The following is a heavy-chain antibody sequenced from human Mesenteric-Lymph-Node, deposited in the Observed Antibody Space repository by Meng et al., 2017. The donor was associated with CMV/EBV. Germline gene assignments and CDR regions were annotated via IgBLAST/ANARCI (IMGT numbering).Heavy chain of an antibody. D-gene: IGHD1-26*01. Sequence: GESLKISCAASGFTFDDYGMSWVRQAPGKGLEWVSGINWNGGSTGYADSVKGRFTISRDNAKNSLYLQMNSLRIEDMALYYCATGGAPQGYFRHWGQGTQVTVSS. CDR1: GFTFDDYG. V-gene: IGHV3-20*04. J-gene: IGHJ1*01. CDR3: ATGGAPQGYFRH. CDR2: INWNGGST.